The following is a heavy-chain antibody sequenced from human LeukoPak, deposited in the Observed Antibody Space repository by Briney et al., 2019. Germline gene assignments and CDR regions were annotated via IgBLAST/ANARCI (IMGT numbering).Heavy chain of an antibody. Sequence: SETLSLTCAVYGGSFTGHWRTWIRQPPGKGLEWIGEINQSGNTNYNPSLKSRVTISINTSKNQFSLNLRSVTAADTAVYYCATSTSTDFDYWGPGILVTVSP. CDR3: ATSTSTDFDY. J-gene: IGHJ4*02. D-gene: IGHD2-2*01. CDR2: INQSGNT. V-gene: IGHV4-34*01. CDR1: GGSFTGHW.